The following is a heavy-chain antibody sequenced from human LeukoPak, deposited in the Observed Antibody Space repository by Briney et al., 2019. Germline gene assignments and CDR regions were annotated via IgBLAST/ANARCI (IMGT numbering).Heavy chain of an antibody. CDR3: AKSYYGSGSYYYYYYGMDV. V-gene: IGHV3-23*01. D-gene: IGHD3-10*01. Sequence: TGGSLRLSCAASGFTFSSYAMSWVRQAPGKGLEWVSAISGSGGSTYHADSVKGRFTISRDNSKNTLYLQMNSLRAEDTAVYYCAKSYYGSGSYYYYYYGMDVWGQGTTVTVSS. J-gene: IGHJ6*02. CDR2: ISGSGGST. CDR1: GFTFSSYA.